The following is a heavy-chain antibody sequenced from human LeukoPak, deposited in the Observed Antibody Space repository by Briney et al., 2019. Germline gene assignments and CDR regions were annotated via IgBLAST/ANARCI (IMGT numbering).Heavy chain of an antibody. V-gene: IGHV6-1*01. CDR1: GDGVSRKSAA. CDR2: TYYRSQWYD. J-gene: IGHJ3*02. D-gene: IGHD1-1*01. CDR3: ARGAVGQHRSKGDVFDI. Sequence: SQTLSLTCAISGDGVSRKSAAWYWIRQCPSRGLEWLGRTYYRSQWYDDYAVSLKSRITINPDTSKNHFSLHLNAVTPEDTAVYYCARGAVGQHRSKGDVFDIWGQGTMVTVSS.